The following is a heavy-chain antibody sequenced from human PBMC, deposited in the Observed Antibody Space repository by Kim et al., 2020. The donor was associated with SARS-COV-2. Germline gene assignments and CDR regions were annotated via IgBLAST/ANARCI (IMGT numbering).Heavy chain of an antibody. D-gene: IGHD3-3*01. V-gene: IGHV3-64D*09. CDR2: ISDNGGST. CDR1: GFTFSSFG. CDR3: VKGQGAFRSGALRYYYYAMDV. Sequence: GGSLRLSCSASGFTFSSFGMHWVRQAPGKGLEYASAISDNGGSTFNADSVRGRFTISRDNSKNTLYLQMSSLGVEDTAVYYCVKGQGAFRSGALRYYYYAMDVWGQGTTVTVSS. J-gene: IGHJ6*02.